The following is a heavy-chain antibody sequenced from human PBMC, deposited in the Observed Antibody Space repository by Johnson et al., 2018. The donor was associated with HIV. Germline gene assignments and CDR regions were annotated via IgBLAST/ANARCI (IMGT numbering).Heavy chain of an antibody. CDR3: ARVPNDAFDI. J-gene: IGHJ3*02. CDR1: GFTFSSYW. V-gene: IGHV3-7*01. CDR2: IKQDGSNK. Sequence: EQLVESGGGLVQPGGSLRLSCAASGFTFSSYWMSWVRQAPGKGLEWVANIKQDGSNKYYADSVKGRFTISRDNSKNTLYLQMNSLRAEDTAVYYCARVPNDAFDIWGQGTMVTVSS.